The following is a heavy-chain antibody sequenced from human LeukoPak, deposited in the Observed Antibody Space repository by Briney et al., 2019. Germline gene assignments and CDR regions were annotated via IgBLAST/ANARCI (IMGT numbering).Heavy chain of an antibody. D-gene: IGHD3-22*01. CDR3: ARDPRDYYDSSGYGIDY. Sequence: SETLSLTCTVSGGSISSYYWSWIRQPPGKGLEWIGEINHSGSTNYNPSLKSRVTISVDTSKNQFSLKLSSVTAADTAVYYCARDPRDYYDSSGYGIDYRGQGTLVTVSS. V-gene: IGHV4-34*01. CDR2: INHSGST. CDR1: GGSISSYY. J-gene: IGHJ4*02.